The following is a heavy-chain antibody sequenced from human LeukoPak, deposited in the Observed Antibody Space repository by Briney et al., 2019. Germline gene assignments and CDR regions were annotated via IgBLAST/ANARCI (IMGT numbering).Heavy chain of an antibody. J-gene: IGHJ5*02. CDR1: GGSISSYY. CDR2: IYYSRST. CDR3: ARGYGSGSYNWFDP. V-gene: IGHV4-59*01. D-gene: IGHD3-10*01. Sequence: KSSETLSLTCTVSGGSISSYYWSWIRQPPGQGLEWIGYIYYSRSTNYNPSLKSRVTISVDTSKNQFSLKLSSVTAADTAVYYCARGYGSGSYNWFDPWGQGTLVTVSS.